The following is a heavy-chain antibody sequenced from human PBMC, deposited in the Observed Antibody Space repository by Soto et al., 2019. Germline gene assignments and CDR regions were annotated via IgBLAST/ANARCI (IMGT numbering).Heavy chain of an antibody. CDR1: GYTLTELS. Sequence: ASVKVSCKVSGYTLTELSMHWVRQAPGKGLEWMGGFDPEDGETIYAQKFQGRVTMTEDTSTGTAYMELRSLRSDDTAVYYCARDYYDFWSGYPWVYNWFDPWGQGTLVTVSS. CDR3: ARDYYDFWSGYPWVYNWFDP. J-gene: IGHJ5*02. D-gene: IGHD3-3*01. CDR2: FDPEDGET. V-gene: IGHV1-24*01.